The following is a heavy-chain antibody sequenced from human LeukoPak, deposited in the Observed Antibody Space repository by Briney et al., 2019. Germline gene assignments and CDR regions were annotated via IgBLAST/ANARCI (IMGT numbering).Heavy chain of an antibody. V-gene: IGHV4-34*01. Sequence: SETLSLTCAVYGGSFSGYYWSWIRQPPGKGLEWIGEINHSGSTNYNPSLKSRVTISVDTSKNQFSLKLSSVTAADTAVYYCARDKALNWFDPWGQGTVVTVSS. J-gene: IGHJ5*02. CDR2: INHSGST. CDR1: GGSFSGYY. CDR3: ARDKALNWFDP.